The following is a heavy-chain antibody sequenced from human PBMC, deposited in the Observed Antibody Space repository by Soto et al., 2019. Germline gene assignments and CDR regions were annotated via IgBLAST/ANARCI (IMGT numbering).Heavy chain of an antibody. D-gene: IGHD2-21*02. J-gene: IGHJ4*02. CDR3: ARGRAYCGGDCYLLDY. CDR1: GYTFTAYG. V-gene: IGHV1-18*01. Sequence: ASVKVSCKAPGYTFTAYGFNWVRQSPEQGLEWMGWISVYTGNTNYAQNLQGRVTMTTDTSTRTAYMELRGLRSDDTAVYYCARGRAYCGGDCYLLDYWGQGTPVTVSS. CDR2: ISVYTGNT.